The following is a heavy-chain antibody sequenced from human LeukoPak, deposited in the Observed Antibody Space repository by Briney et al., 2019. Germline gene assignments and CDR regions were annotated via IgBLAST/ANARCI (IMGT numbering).Heavy chain of an antibody. D-gene: IGHD3-9*01. CDR1: GFTFSDYY. J-gene: IGHJ3*02. Sequence: GRSLRLSCAASGFTFSDYYMSWIRQAPGKGLEWVSYISSSSSYTDYADSVKGRFTISRDNAKNSLYLQMNSLRAEDTAVYYCARDREGYYDILTGYYSSDAFDIWGQGTMVTVSS. V-gene: IGHV3-11*05. CDR2: ISSSSSYT. CDR3: ARDREGYYDILTGYYSSDAFDI.